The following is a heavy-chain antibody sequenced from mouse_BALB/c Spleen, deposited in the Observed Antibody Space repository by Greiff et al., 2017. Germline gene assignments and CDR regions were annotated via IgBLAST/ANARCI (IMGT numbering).Heavy chain of an antibody. D-gene: IGHD1-1*01. CDR3: ARITTVVATRYFDV. CDR1: GFSLTGYG. Sequence: QVQLKQSGPGLVAPSQSLSITCTVSGFSLTGYGVNWVRQPPGKGLEWLGMIWGDGSTDYNSALKSRLSISKDNSKSQVFLKMNSLQTDDTARYYCARITTVVATRYFDVWGAGTTVTVSS. V-gene: IGHV2-6-7*01. J-gene: IGHJ1*01. CDR2: IWGDGST.